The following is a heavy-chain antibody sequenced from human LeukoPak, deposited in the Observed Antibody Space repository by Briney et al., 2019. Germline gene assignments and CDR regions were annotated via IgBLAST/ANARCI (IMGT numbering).Heavy chain of an antibody. CDR2: IYHNGNT. Sequence: SETLSLTCTVSGGSISDFYWSWVRQPPGKGLEWIGYIYHNGNTNYNPSLKSRVTISVDTSKNQISLKVSSVTAADTAVYYCARANRYDLYFDYWGQGTLVTVSS. CDR3: ARANRYDLYFDY. CDR1: GGSISDFY. J-gene: IGHJ4*02. D-gene: IGHD5-12*01. V-gene: IGHV4-59*01.